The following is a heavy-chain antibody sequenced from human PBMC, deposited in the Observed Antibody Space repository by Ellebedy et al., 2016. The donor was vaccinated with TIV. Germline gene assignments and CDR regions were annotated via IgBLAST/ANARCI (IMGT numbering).Heavy chain of an antibody. CDR1: GFTFSSYG. D-gene: IGHD4-11*01. Sequence: GESLKISXAASGFTFSSYGMHWVRQAPGKGLEWVAVISYDGSNKYYADSVKGRFTISRDNSKNTLYLQMNSLRAEDTAVYYCAGGRMTTVDYWGQGTLVTVSS. V-gene: IGHV3-30*03. CDR3: AGGRMTTVDY. CDR2: ISYDGSNK. J-gene: IGHJ4*02.